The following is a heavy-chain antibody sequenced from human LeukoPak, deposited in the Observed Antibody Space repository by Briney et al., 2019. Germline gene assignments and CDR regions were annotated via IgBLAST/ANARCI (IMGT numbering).Heavy chain of an antibody. CDR2: IYYSGST. CDR3: ARLGAYCSSTSCYRFDY. Sequence: PSETLSLTCTVSGGSISSGGYCWSWIRQHPGKGLEWIGYIYYSGSTYYNPSLKSRVIISVDTPKNQFSLKLSSVTAADTAVYYCARLGAYCSSTSCYRFDYWGQGTLVTVSS. J-gene: IGHJ4*02. CDR1: GGSISSGGYC. V-gene: IGHV4-31*03. D-gene: IGHD2-2*01.